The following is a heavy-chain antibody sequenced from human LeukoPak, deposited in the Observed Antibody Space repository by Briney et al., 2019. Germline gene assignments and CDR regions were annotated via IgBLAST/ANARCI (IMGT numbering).Heavy chain of an antibody. CDR2: IYYSGST. Sequence: PSETLSLTCTVSGGSISSHYWSWIQQPPGKGLEWIGYIYYSGSTNYNPSLKSRVTISVDTSKNQFSLKLSSVTAADTAVYYCARVKQQLVPYYYYYMDVWGKGTTVTVSS. CDR3: ARVKQQLVPYYYYYMDV. V-gene: IGHV4-59*11. D-gene: IGHD6-13*01. CDR1: GGSISSHY. J-gene: IGHJ6*03.